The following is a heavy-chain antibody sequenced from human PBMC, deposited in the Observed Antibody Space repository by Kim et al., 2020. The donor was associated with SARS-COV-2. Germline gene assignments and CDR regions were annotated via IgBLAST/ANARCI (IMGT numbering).Heavy chain of an antibody. CDR2: IYYSGST. J-gene: IGHJ5*02. D-gene: IGHD3-3*01. Sequence: SETLSLTCTVSGGSISSYYWSWIRQPPGKGLEWIGYIYYSGSTNYNPSLKSRVTISVDTSKNQFSLKLSSVTAADTAVYYCARVSYYDFWSGYQPTYWFDPWGQGTLVTVSS. CDR1: GGSISSYY. CDR3: ARVSYYDFWSGYQPTYWFDP. V-gene: IGHV4-59*13.